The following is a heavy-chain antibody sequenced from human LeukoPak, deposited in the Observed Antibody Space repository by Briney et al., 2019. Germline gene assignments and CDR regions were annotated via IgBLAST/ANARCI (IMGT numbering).Heavy chain of an antibody. J-gene: IGHJ4*02. Sequence: GGFLRLSCAASGFTFSSYAMSWVRQAPGKGLEWVSAISGSGGSTYYADSVKGRFTISRDNSKNTLYLQMNSLRAEDTAVYYCTKALGSGSYYKLDYWGQGTLVTVSS. D-gene: IGHD3-10*01. CDR2: ISGSGGST. CDR1: GFTFSSYA. V-gene: IGHV3-23*01. CDR3: TKALGSGSYYKLDY.